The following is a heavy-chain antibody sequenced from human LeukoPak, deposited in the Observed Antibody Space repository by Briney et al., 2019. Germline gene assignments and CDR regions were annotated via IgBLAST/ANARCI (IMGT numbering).Heavy chain of an antibody. CDR1: GYTFTSYD. CDR2: MNPNSGNT. V-gene: IGHV1-8*01. D-gene: IGHD1-14*01. J-gene: IGHJ4*02. Sequence: ASVKVSCKASGYTFTSYDINWVRQATGQGLEWMGWMNPNSGNTGYAQKFQGRVTMTRNTSISTAYMELSSLRSEDTAVYYCARIITSTWYNEFGCWGQGTLVAVSS. CDR3: ARIITSTWYNEFGC.